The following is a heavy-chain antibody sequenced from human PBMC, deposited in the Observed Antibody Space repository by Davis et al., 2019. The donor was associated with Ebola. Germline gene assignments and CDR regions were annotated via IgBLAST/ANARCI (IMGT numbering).Heavy chain of an antibody. CDR2: ISAYNDNT. V-gene: IGHV1-18*01. CDR1: GYTFSSYG. J-gene: IGHJ6*02. D-gene: IGHD2-15*01. Sequence: ASVKVSCKASGYTFSSYGMSWVRQAPGQGLEWMGWISAYNDNTAFAQKFQGRVTMTRNTSISTAYMELSSLRSEDTAVYYCARDKVVVVAATVIYYYGMDVWGQGTTVTVSS. CDR3: ARDKVVVVAATVIYYYGMDV.